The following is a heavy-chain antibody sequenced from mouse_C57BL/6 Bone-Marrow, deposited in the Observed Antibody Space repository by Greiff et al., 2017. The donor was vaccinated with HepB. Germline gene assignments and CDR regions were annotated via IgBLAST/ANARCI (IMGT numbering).Heavy chain of an antibody. CDR3: AMIYYGNSAWFAY. CDR2: IYPRSGNT. J-gene: IGHJ3*01. Sequence: QVHLKQSGAELARPGASVKLSCKASGYTFTSYGISWVKQRTGQGLEWIGEIYPRSGNTYYNEKFKGKATLTADKSSSTAYMELRSLTSEDSAVYVCAMIYYGNSAWFAYWGQGTLVTVSA. D-gene: IGHD2-1*01. CDR1: GYTFTSYG. V-gene: IGHV1-81*01.